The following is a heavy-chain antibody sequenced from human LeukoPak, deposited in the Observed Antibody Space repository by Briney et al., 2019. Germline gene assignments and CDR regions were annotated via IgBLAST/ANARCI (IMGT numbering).Heavy chain of an antibody. V-gene: IGHV3-21*01. CDR2: ISSSSSYI. Sequence: GGSLRLSCAASGFTFSSYSMNWVRQAPGKGLEWVSSISSSSSYIYYADSVKGRFTISRDNAKNSLYLQMNSLRAEDTAVYYCARAKGDMVRGVIPSYSDYWGQGTLVTVSS. CDR1: GFTFSSYS. J-gene: IGHJ4*02. CDR3: ARAKGDMVRGVIPSYSDY. D-gene: IGHD3-10*01.